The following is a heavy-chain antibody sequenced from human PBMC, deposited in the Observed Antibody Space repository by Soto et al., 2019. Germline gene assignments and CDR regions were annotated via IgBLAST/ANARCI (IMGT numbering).Heavy chain of an antibody. CDR1: GFTFTSSS. J-gene: IGHJ6*02. CDR3: AADLLPDPIYYYYGMDV. Sequence: GASVKVSCKASGFTFTSSSVQWVRQARGQRFEWIGWIVVGSGNTNYAQKFQERVTITRDMSTSTAYMELSSLRSEDTAVYYCAADLLPDPIYYYYGMDVWGQGTTVTVSS. CDR2: IVVGSGNT. V-gene: IGHV1-58*01.